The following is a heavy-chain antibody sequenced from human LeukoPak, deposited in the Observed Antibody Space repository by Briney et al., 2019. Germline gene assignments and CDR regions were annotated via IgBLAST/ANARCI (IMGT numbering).Heavy chain of an antibody. J-gene: IGHJ2*01. Sequence: SQTLSLTCTVSGGSISSGGYYWSWIRQPAGKALEGIGRIYTSGSTNYNPSIKSRVTMSIDTSKNQFSLKLSSVTAADTAVYYCAREYCSSTSCYLYNWYFDLWGRGTLVTVSS. CDR1: GGSISSGGYY. CDR3: AREYCSSTSCYLYNWYFDL. CDR2: IYTSGST. D-gene: IGHD2-2*01. V-gene: IGHV4-61*02.